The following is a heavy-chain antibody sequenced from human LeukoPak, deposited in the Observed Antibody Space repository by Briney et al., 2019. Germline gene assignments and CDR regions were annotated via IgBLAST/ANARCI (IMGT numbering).Heavy chain of an antibody. CDR2: INPSGGST. V-gene: IGHV1-46*01. Sequence: ASVKVSCKASGYTFTSYYMHWVRQAPGQGLEWMGIINPSGGSTSYAQKFQGGVTMTRDTSTSTVYMELSSLRSEDTAVYYCARAGIAAAGTVAFDIWGQGTMVTVSS. CDR3: ARAGIAAAGTVAFDI. D-gene: IGHD6-13*01. CDR1: GYTFTSYY. J-gene: IGHJ3*02.